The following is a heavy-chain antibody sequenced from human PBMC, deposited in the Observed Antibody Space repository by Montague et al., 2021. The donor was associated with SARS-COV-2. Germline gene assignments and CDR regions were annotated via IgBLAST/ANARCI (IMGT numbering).Heavy chain of an antibody. CDR2: IDWXXXN. J-gene: IGHJ4*02. D-gene: IGHD4-23*01. CDR3: ARSYGTTVVTRGFDY. Sequence: PALVKPTQTLTLTCTFSGFSLSTSGMCVSWIRQPPGKALEWLTLIDWXXXNYYSTSLKTRLTISKDTSKNQVVLTMTNMDPVDTATYYCARSYGTTVVTRGFDYWGQGTLVTVSS. CDR1: GFSLSTSGMC. V-gene: IGHV2-70*01.